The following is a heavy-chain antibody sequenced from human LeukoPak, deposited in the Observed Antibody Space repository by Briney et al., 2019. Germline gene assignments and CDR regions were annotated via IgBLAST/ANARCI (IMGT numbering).Heavy chain of an antibody. CDR1: GFSLSTSGVG. Sequence: GPTLVNPTQTLTLTCTFSGFSLSTSGVGVGWIRQPPGKALEWLALIYWGDDKRYSPPLKSRLTITKYTSKNQVVLTMNNIDPVDTATYYCAHRRQYYDSSGYYQVFDYWGQGTLVTVSS. CDR2: IYWGDDK. V-gene: IGHV2-5*02. D-gene: IGHD3-22*01. CDR3: AHRRQYYDSSGYYQVFDY. J-gene: IGHJ4*02.